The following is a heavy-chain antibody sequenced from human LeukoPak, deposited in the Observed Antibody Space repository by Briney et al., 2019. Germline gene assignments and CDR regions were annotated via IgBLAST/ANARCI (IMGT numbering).Heavy chain of an antibody. J-gene: IGHJ3*02. CDR1: GGSISSYY. D-gene: IGHD3-9*01. CDR3: ARHLRDDILTADAFDI. Sequence: SSETLSLTCTVSGGSISSYYWGWIRQPPGKGLEWIGSIYYSGSTYYNPSLKRRVTISVDTSKNQFSLKLSSVTAADTAVYSCARHLRDDILTADAFDIWGQGTMVTVSS. V-gene: IGHV4-39*01. CDR2: IYYSGST.